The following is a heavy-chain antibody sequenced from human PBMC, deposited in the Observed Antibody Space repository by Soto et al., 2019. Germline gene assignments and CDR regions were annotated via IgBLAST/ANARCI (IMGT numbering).Heavy chain of an antibody. D-gene: IGHD3-10*01. V-gene: IGHV3-15*07. J-gene: IGHJ5*02. CDR1: GFTFSNAW. CDR2: IKSKTDGGTT. CDR3: TTDVHTMVRGAKGNWFDP. Sequence: GGSLRLSCAASGFTFSNAWMNWVRQAPGKGLEWVGRIKSKTDGGTTDYAAPVKGRFTISRDDSKNTLYLQMNSLKTEDTAVYYCTTDVHTMVRGAKGNWFDPWGQGTLVTVSS.